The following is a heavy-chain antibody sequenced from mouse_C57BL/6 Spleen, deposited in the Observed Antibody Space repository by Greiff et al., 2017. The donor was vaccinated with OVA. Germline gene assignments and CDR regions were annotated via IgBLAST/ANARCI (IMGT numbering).Heavy chain of an antibody. J-gene: IGHJ3*01. CDR3: ARDTEGEWFAY. V-gene: IGHV3-6*01. CDR2: ISYDGSN. Sequence: EVQLQESGPGLVKPSQSLSLTCSVTGYSITSGYYWNWIRQFPGNKLEWMGYISYDGSNNYNPSLKNRISITRDTSKNQFFLKLNSVTTEDTATYYCARDTEGEWFAYWGQGTLVTVSA. D-gene: IGHD1-1*01. CDR1: GYSITSGYY.